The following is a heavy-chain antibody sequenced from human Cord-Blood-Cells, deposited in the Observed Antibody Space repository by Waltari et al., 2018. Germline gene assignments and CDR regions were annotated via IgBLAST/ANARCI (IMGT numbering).Heavy chain of an antibody. D-gene: IGHD4-17*01. CDR1: GGTFSSYA. J-gene: IGHJ4*02. V-gene: IGHV1-69*01. CDR3: ARSKVGPSPFGDFTS. Sequence: QVQLVQSGAEVKKPGSSVKVSCKASGGTFSSYAIRWVRQAPGQGLEWMGGIIPIFGTANYAQKFQGRVTITADESTSTAYMELSSLRSEDTAVYYCARSKVGPSPFGDFTSWGQGTLVTVSS. CDR2: IIPIFGTA.